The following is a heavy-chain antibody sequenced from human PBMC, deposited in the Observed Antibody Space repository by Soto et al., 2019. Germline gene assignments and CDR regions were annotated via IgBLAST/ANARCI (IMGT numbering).Heavy chain of an antibody. Sequence: PXETLCLTCCVAGASISSGCYCWSWIRQPRGKGLEWIGYIYHSGSTYYNPSLKRRVTISVDRSKNQFSLKLSSVTAADTAVYYCARGALGYCSSTSCYGGWFDLWGQGTLVTVSS. CDR3: ARGALGYCSSTSCYGGWFDL. V-gene: IGHV4-30-2*01. J-gene: IGHJ5*02. D-gene: IGHD2-2*01. CDR1: GASISSGCYC. CDR2: IYHSGST.